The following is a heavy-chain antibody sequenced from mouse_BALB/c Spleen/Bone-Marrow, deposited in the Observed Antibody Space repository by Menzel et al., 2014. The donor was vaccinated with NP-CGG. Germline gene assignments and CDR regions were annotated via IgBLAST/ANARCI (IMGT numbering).Heavy chain of an antibody. CDR1: GYTFTDYY. V-gene: IGHV1-77*01. CDR3: ASNWD. J-gene: IGHJ3*01. Sequence: VQVVESGAELARPGASVKLSCKASGYTFTDYYINWVKQRTGQGLEWIGEIYPGSGKTYHNEKFKGKATLTADKSSSTAYMQLSSLTSEDSAVYFCASNWDWGQGTLVTVSA. CDR2: IYPGSGKT. D-gene: IGHD4-1*01.